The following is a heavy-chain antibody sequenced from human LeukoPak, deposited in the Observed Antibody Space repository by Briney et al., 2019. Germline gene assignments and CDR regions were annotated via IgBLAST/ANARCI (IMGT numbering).Heavy chain of an antibody. CDR3: AKMKGHPLPKYYMDV. D-gene: IGHD1-26*01. CDR1: AFTFIGFA. V-gene: IGHV3-23*01. CDR2: ISGSGDNT. Sequence: PGGSLRLSCAASAFTFIGFARSWVRRTPGKGLEWVSGISGSGDNTLYADSVKGRFTISRDNSKNTIYLEMNSLRAEDTAIYYCAKMKGHPLPKYYMDVWGQGTTVTVSS. J-gene: IGHJ6*01.